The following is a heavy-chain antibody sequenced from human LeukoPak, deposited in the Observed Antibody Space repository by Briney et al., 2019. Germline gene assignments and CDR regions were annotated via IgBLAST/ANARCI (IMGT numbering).Heavy chain of an antibody. CDR1: GYTFTSYY. D-gene: IGHD3-10*01. V-gene: IGHV1-46*01. CDR2: INPSGGST. J-gene: IGHJ5*02. Sequence: AASVKVSCKASGYTFTSYYMHWVRQAPGQGLEWMGIINPSGGSTSYAQKFQGRVTMTRDTSTSTVYMELSSLRSGDTAVYYCARDGFEYVVRSYNWFDPWGQGTLVTVSS. CDR3: ARDGFEYVVRSYNWFDP.